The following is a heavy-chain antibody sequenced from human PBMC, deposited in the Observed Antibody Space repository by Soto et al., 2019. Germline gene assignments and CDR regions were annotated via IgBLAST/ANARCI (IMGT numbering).Heavy chain of an antibody. V-gene: IGHV4-30-4*01. CDR2: IYYTGST. Sequence: QVQLQESGPGLVKPSQTLSLTCTVSGGSISSGDYYWSWIRQPPGKGLEWIGYIYYTGSTYYNPSLKRRVTISGDTSKNQCSLKLSSVTAADTAVYYCARIESTTSTTGTIDYWGQGTLVTVSS. CDR1: GGSISSGDYY. D-gene: IGHD1-1*01. J-gene: IGHJ4*02. CDR3: ARIESTTSTTGTIDY.